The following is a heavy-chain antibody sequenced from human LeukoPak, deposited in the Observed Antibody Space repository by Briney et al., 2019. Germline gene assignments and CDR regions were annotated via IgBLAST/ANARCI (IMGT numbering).Heavy chain of an antibody. CDR3: AKGATYGYQFDY. Sequence: GGSLRLSCAASGFSVSNNYMRWVRQAPGKGLEWVSLIYSGGSTSYADSVKGRFAISRDNSKNTLYLQMNSLRAEDTAVYYCAKGATYGYQFDYWGQGTLVTVSS. J-gene: IGHJ4*02. V-gene: IGHV3-53*01. CDR1: GFSVSNNY. CDR2: IYSGGST. D-gene: IGHD1-26*01.